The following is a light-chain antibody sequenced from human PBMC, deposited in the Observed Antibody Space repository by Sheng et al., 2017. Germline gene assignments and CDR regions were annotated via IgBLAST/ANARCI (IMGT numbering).Light chain of an antibody. V-gene: IGLV1-47*01. CDR3: AAWDDSLSLLG. CDR1: SSNIGTNY. J-gene: IGLJ3*02. CDR2: RNN. Sequence: QSALTQPPSTSGTPGQRVTISCFGSSSNIGTNYVNWYQQVPGTAPKLLIYRNNQRPSGVHDRFSGSKSGTAASLAISGLRSEDEADYYCAAWDDSLSLLGFGGGTTLTVL.